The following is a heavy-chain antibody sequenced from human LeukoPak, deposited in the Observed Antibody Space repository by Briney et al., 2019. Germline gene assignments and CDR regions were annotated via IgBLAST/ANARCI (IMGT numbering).Heavy chain of an antibody. V-gene: IGHV4-59*01. J-gene: IGHJ6*04. Sequence: SETLSLTCTVPGGSISSYYWSWIRQPPGKGLEWIGYIYYSGSTNYNPSLKSRVTISVDTSKNQFSLKLSSVTAADTAVYYCARDSNPLRYFDWLPDYYYYGMDVWGKGTTVTVSS. D-gene: IGHD3-9*01. CDR1: GGSISSYY. CDR3: ARDSNPLRYFDWLPDYYYYGMDV. CDR2: IYYSGST.